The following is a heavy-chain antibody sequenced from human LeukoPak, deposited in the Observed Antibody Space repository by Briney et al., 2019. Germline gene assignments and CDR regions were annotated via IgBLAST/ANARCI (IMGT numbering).Heavy chain of an antibody. J-gene: IGHJ5*02. CDR3: AREINAYYDFWSGPENWFDP. Sequence: GGSLRLSCAASGFTFSSYWMSWVRQAPGKGLEWVANIKQDGSEKYYVDSVKGRFTISRDNAKNSLYLQMNSLRAEDTAVYYCAREINAYYDFWSGPENWFDPWGQGPLVTVSS. CDR1: GFTFSSYW. D-gene: IGHD3-3*01. V-gene: IGHV3-7*01. CDR2: IKQDGSEK.